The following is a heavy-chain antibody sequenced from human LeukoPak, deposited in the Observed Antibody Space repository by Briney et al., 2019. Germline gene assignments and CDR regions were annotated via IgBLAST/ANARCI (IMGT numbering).Heavy chain of an antibody. CDR2: IWYDGSNK. CDR1: GFTFSSYG. V-gene: IGHV3-33*01. CDR3: ARDYYDSNEAMGY. Sequence: GGSLRLSCAASGFTFSSYGMLCVRQAPGKGLEWVAVIWYDGSNKYYADSVKGRFTISRDNSKNTLYLQMNSLRAEDTAVYYCARDYYDSNEAMGYWGQGTLVTVSS. D-gene: IGHD3-22*01. J-gene: IGHJ4*02.